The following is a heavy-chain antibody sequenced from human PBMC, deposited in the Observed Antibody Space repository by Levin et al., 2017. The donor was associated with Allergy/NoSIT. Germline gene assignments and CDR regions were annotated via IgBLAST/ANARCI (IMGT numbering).Heavy chain of an antibody. Sequence: PSETLSLTCAVSGYSISSGYYWGWIRQPPGKGLEWIGSIYHSGSTYYNPSLKSRVTISVDTSKNQFSLKLSSVTAADTAVYYCARDNYYDSSGYYLTWFDPWGQGTLVTVSS. CDR3: ARDNYYDSSGYYLTWFDP. CDR2: IYHSGST. V-gene: IGHV4-38-2*02. J-gene: IGHJ5*02. D-gene: IGHD3-22*01. CDR1: GYSISSGYY.